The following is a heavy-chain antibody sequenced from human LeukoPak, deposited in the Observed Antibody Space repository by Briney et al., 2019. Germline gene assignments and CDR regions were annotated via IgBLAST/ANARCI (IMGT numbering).Heavy chain of an antibody. D-gene: IGHD6-13*01. V-gene: IGHV3-30-3*01. CDR3: ARDIAATGFFDY. CDR2: ISYDGSNK. Sequence: PGGSLRLSCAASGFTFSSYAMHWVRQAPGKGLEWVAVISYDGSNKYYADSVKGRFTISRDNSKNTLYLQMNSLRAEDTAVYYCARDIAATGFFDYWGQGTLDTVSS. J-gene: IGHJ4*02. CDR1: GFTFSSYA.